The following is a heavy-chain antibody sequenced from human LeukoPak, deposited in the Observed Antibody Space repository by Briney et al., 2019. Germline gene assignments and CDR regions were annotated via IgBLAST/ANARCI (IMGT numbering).Heavy chain of an antibody. CDR2: IYHSGSP. J-gene: IGHJ4*02. Sequence: PSETLSLTCAVSGGSISSNNWWGWVRQPPGRGLEWIGEIYHSGSPNYNPSLKSRVTISVDTSKNQFSLKLSSVTAADTAVYYCARGHENFDYWGQGTLVTVSS. V-gene: IGHV4-4*02. D-gene: IGHD2/OR15-2a*01. CDR1: GGSISSNNW. CDR3: ARGHENFDY.